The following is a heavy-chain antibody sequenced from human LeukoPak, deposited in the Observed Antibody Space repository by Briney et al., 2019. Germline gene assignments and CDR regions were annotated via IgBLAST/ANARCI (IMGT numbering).Heavy chain of an antibody. CDR3: ARVGYVDTAMVTPKYFDY. D-gene: IGHD5-18*01. Sequence: GGSLRLSCAASGFTFSSYAMSWVRQAPGKGLEWVSSISSSSSYIYYADSVKGRFTISRDNAKNSLYLQMNSLRAEDTAVYYCARVGYVDTAMVTPKYFDYWGQGTLVTVST. J-gene: IGHJ4*02. CDR1: GFTFSSYA. CDR2: ISSSSSYI. V-gene: IGHV3-21*01.